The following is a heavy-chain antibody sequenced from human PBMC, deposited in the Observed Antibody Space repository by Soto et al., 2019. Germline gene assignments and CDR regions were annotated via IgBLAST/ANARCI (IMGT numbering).Heavy chain of an antibody. D-gene: IGHD6-19*01. J-gene: IGHJ4*02. Sequence: SQTLSLTCAISGDSVSSTSAAWSWIRQSPSRGLEWLGRTYYRSKWYSDYAVSVKSRITINPDTSKNQFSLQLNSVTPEDTAVYYCARGAYYSGLVWGPGTLVTVSS. CDR3: ARGAYYSGLV. V-gene: IGHV6-1*01. CDR1: GDSVSSTSAA. CDR2: TYYRSKWYS.